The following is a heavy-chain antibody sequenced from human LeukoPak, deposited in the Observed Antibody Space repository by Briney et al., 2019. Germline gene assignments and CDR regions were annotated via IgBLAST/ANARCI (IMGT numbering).Heavy chain of an antibody. D-gene: IGHD2-15*01. CDR1: GGSISSGGYS. CDR2: IYHSGST. V-gene: IGHV4-30-2*01. CDR3: ARALGYCSGGSCYSDYFDY. Sequence: PSETLSLTCAVSGGSISSGGYSWSWIRQPPGKGLEWIGYIYHSGSTYYNPSLKSRVTISVDRSKNQFSLKLSSVTAADTAVYYCARALGYCSGGSCYSDYFDYWGQGTLVTVSS. J-gene: IGHJ4*02.